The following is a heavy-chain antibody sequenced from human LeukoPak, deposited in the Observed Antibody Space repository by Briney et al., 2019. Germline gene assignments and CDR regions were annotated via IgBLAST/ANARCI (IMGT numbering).Heavy chain of an antibody. CDR1: GFTFRSYW. CDR2: INQEGSEK. J-gene: IGHJ4*02. V-gene: IGHV3-7*05. CDR3: ARVERGATTDY. D-gene: IGHD1-26*01. Sequence: RPGGSLRLSCAASGFTFRSYWMSWVRQAPGKGLEFVANINQEGSEKYYVDSVKGRFTISRDNAKNSLYLQMNSLRVEDTAVYYCARVERGATTDYWGQGTLVTVSS.